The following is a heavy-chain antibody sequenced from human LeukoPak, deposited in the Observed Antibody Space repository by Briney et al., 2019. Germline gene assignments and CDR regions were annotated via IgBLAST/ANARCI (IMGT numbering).Heavy chain of an antibody. CDR3: ARGTDDVDI. CDR2: ISSDGSTT. CDR1: GFTFSSYW. Sequence: GGSLRLSCEASGFTFSSYWMHWVRQVPGKGLVWVSRISSDGSTTSYADSVKGRFSISRFNAKETLYLQMNSLRVEDTAVYYCARGTDDVDIWGQGTSVTVSS. J-gene: IGHJ3*02. V-gene: IGHV3-74*01. D-gene: IGHD3-3*01.